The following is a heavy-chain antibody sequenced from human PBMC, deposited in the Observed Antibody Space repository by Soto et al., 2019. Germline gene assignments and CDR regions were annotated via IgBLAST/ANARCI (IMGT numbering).Heavy chain of an antibody. J-gene: IGHJ5*02. CDR3: ARRGMITFGGVIVAAWFDP. D-gene: IGHD3-16*02. V-gene: IGHV4-39*01. Sequence: ETLSLTCTVSGGSISSSSYYWGWIRQPPGKGLEWIGSIYYSGSTYYNPSLKSRVTISVDTSKNQFSLKLSSVTAADTAVYYCARRGMITFGGVIVAAWFDPWGQGTLVTVSS. CDR1: GGSISSSSYY. CDR2: IYYSGST.